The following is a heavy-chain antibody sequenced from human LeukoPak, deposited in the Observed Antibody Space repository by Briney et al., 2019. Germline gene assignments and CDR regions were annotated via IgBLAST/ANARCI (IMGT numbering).Heavy chain of an antibody. V-gene: IGHV3-74*01. CDR3: ARAPPEGSSYMDV. D-gene: IGHD1-14*01. J-gene: IGHJ6*03. CDR1: GFTFSSYW. CDR2: INSDGSST. Sequence: PGGSLRLSCAASGFTFSSYWMHWVRQAPGKGLVWVSRINSDGSSTSYADSVKGRFTISRDNAKNTLYLQMNSLRADDTAVYYCARAPPEGSSYMDVWGKGTTVTFSS.